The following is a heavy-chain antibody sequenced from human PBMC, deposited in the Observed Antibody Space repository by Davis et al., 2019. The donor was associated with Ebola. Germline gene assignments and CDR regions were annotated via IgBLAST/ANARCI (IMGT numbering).Heavy chain of an antibody. CDR3: ARIRNQLRWFDP. D-gene: IGHD2-2*01. J-gene: IGHJ5*02. V-gene: IGHV4-34*01. CDR2: INHGGST. Sequence: MPSETLSLTCAVYGGSFSGYYWNWIRQPPGKGLEWIGEINHGGSTNYNPSLKSRVTISVDTSKNQFSLKLSSVTAADTAVYYCARIRNQLRWFDPWGQGTLVTVSS. CDR1: GGSFSGYY.